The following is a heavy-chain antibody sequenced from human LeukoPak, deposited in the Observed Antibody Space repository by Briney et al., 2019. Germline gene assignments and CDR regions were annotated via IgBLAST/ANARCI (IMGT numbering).Heavy chain of an antibody. V-gene: IGHV4-34*01. CDR3: AGSHEQLERSFDY. CDR2: INHSGST. Sequence: PSETLSLTCAVYGGSFSGYYWSWIRQPPGKGLEWIGEINHSGSTNYNPSLKSRVTISVDTSKNQFSLKLSSVTAAGTAVYYCAGSHEQLERSFDYWGQGTLVTVSS. J-gene: IGHJ4*02. D-gene: IGHD1-1*01. CDR1: GGSFSGYY.